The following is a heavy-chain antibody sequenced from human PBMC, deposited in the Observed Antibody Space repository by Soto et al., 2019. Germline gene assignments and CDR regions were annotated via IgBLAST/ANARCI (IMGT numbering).Heavy chain of an antibody. CDR2: INAGNGNI. J-gene: IGHJ5*02. V-gene: IGHV1-3*01. D-gene: IGHD3-22*01. Sequence: GASVKVSCTASGYTFTSYAMHWVRQAPGQRLEWMGWINAGNGNIKYSQKFQGRVTMTTDTSTSTAYMELRSLRSDDTAVYYCAREEDYYDSSGYLNWFAPGGKGTLVPVSS. CDR3: AREEDYYDSSGYLNWFAP. CDR1: GYTFTSYA.